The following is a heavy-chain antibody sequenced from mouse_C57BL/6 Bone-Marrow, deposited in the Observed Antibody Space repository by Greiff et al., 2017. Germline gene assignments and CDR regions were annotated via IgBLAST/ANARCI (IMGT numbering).Heavy chain of an antibody. D-gene: IGHD1-1*01. CDR2: ISNLAYSI. CDR3: ARRDYGSSPLAMDY. J-gene: IGHJ4*01. V-gene: IGHV5-15*01. CDR1: GFTFSDYG. Sequence: EVHLVESGGGLVQPGGSLKLSCAASGFTFSDYGMAWVRQAPRKGPEWVAFISNLAYSIYYADTVTGRFTISRENAKNPLYLEMSSLRSEDTAMYYCARRDYGSSPLAMDYWGQGTSVTVSA.